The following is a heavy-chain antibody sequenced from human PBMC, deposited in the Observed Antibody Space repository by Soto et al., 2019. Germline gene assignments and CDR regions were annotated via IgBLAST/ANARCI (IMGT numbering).Heavy chain of an antibody. CDR3: ASPRYYDFWSGPFDY. V-gene: IGHV1-2*02. D-gene: IGHD3-3*01. CDR1: GYTFTGYY. CDR2: INPNSGGT. Sequence: QVQLVQSGAEVKKPGASVKVSCKASGYTFTGYYMHWVRQAPGQGLEWMGWINPNSGGTNYAQKFQGRVTMTRDTSISTAYMELSSLRSEDTAVYYCASPRYYDFWSGPFDYWGQGTLVTVSS. J-gene: IGHJ4*02.